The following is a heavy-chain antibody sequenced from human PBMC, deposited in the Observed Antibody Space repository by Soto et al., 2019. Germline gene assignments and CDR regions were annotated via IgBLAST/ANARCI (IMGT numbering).Heavy chain of an antibody. J-gene: IGHJ5*02. CDR1: GYTFTGYY. CDR3: ARGYCSSTSCYNLARNWFDP. V-gene: IGHV1-2*04. D-gene: IGHD2-2*02. CDR2: INPNSGGT. Sequence: ASVKVSCKASGYTFTGYYMHWVRQAPGQGLEWMGWINPNSGGTNYAQKFQGWVTMTRDTSISTAYMELSRLRSDDTAVYCCARGYCSSTSCYNLARNWFDPWGQGTLVTVSS.